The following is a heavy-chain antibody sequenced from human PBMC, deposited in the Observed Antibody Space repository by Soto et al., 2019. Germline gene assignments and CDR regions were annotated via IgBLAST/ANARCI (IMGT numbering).Heavy chain of an antibody. D-gene: IGHD1-26*01. CDR2: IIPIFGTA. CDR1: GGTFSTYS. Sequence: QVQLVQSGAEMKKPGSSVKVSCKTSGGTFSTYSIVWVRQAPGEGLEWMGGIIPIFGTAYYAQKFQDRVTITADKSTNTAFMELSSLKSEDTAMYYCASSSGNNYGVGTNYYFDYWGQGTLVTVSS. J-gene: IGHJ4*02. CDR3: ASSSGNNYGVGTNYYFDY. V-gene: IGHV1-69*06.